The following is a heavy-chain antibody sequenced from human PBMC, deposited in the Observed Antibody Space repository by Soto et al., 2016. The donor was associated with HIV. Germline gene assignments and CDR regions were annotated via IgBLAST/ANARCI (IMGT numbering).Heavy chain of an antibody. V-gene: IGHV3-23*01. CDR1: GFTFSSYA. Sequence: EVQLLGSGGGLVQPGGSLRLSCAASGFTFSSYAMSWVRQAPGKGLEWVSAISGSGGSTYYAGSVKGRFTISRDNSKNTLYLQMNSLRAEDTAVYYCAKGDYYDSSGFIDYWGQGTLVTVSS. CDR2: ISGSGGST. CDR3: AKGDYYDSSGFIDY. J-gene: IGHJ4*02. D-gene: IGHD3-22*01.